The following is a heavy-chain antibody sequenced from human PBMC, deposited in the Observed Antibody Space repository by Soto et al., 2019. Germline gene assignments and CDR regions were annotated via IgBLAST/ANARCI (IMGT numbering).Heavy chain of an antibody. CDR1: GYSFTSYW. V-gene: IGHV5-51*01. Sequence: GESLKISCQGSGYSFTSYWIGWVRQMPGKGLEWMGIIYPGDSDTRYSPSFQGQVTISADKSISTAYLQWGSLKASDTAMYYCARQTPILTGYSSYYFDYWGQGTLVTVSS. CDR3: ARQTPILTGYSSYYFDY. CDR2: IYPGDSDT. D-gene: IGHD3-9*01. J-gene: IGHJ4*02.